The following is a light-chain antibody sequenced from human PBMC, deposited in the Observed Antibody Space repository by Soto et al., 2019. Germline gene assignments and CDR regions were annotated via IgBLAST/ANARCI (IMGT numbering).Light chain of an antibody. CDR2: DAS. Sequence: EIVLTQSPATLSLSPGERATLSCRASQSVSRYLAWYQQKPGQAPRLLIYDASNRATGIPARFSGSGSGTDFTLTISSLETEDFAIYDCQQRSNWPPAFGGGTKVEIK. V-gene: IGKV3-11*01. J-gene: IGKJ4*01. CDR1: QSVSRY. CDR3: QQRSNWPPA.